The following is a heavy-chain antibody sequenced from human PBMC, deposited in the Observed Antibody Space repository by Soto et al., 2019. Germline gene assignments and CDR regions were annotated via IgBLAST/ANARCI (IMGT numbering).Heavy chain of an antibody. J-gene: IGHJ6*02. D-gene: IGHD2-8*01. V-gene: IGHV3-21*01. CDR2: ISCSTSYI. CDR3: ARVVDDCDPYYYYGMDV. Sequence: EVQLVESGGGLVKPGGSLRLSCAASGFTFSSYSMNWVLQPPGKGLEWVSSISCSTSYIYYADSVKGRFTISRDNAKNSLYLQMNSLRAEDTAVYYCARVVDDCDPYYYYGMDVWGQGTTVTVSS. CDR1: GFTFSSYS.